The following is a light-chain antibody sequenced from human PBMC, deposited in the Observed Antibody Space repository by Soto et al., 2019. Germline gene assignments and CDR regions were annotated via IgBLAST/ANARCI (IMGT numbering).Light chain of an antibody. CDR3: SSYTSSSTPNV. Sequence: QSALTQPASVSGSPGQSITISCTGSSSDVGYYNYVSWYQQHPGKAPKLMIYEVSNRPSGASNRFSGSKSGNTASLTISGLQAEDEADYYCSSYTSSSTPNVFGTGTEVTVL. J-gene: IGLJ1*01. CDR1: SSDVGYYNY. V-gene: IGLV2-14*01. CDR2: EVS.